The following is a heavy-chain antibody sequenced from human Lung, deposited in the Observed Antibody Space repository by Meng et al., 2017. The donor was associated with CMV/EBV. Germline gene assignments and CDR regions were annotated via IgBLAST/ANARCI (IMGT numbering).Heavy chain of an antibody. CDR2: VSYSGRT. V-gene: IGHV4-39*07. CDR1: GTSISSSTYY. Sequence: SXTLSLXCTVSGTSISSSTYYWGWIRQPPGKGLVWIGSVSYSGRTYYNPTLKSRVTISVDTSKNQLSLRLSSVTVADTAVYYTAREGGKRDYSDYRISYGMDFXGQGXTVTVSS. CDR3: AREGGKRDYSDYRISYGMDF. J-gene: IGHJ6*01. D-gene: IGHD4-17*01.